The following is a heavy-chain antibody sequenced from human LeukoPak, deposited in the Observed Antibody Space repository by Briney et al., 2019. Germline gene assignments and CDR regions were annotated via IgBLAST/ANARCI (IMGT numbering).Heavy chain of an antibody. CDR1: GGTFSSYA. CDR2: IIPILGIA. Sequence: ASVKVSCKASGGTFSSYAISSVRQAPGQGLEWMGRIIPILGIANSAQKFQGRVTITADKSTSTAYMELSSLRSEDTAVYYCARARRDSGYYSVDYWGQGALVTVSS. V-gene: IGHV1-69*04. CDR3: ARARRDSGYYSVDY. D-gene: IGHD3-3*01. J-gene: IGHJ4*02.